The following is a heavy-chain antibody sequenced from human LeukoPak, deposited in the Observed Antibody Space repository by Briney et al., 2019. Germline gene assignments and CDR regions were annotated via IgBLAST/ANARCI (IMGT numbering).Heavy chain of an antibody. CDR1: GGSISISSDY. D-gene: IGHD2/OR15-2a*01. CDR2: IYYSGTT. Sequence: SEALSLTCTVSGGSISISSDYWGWIRQPPGKGLEWIGDIYYSGTTNYNPSLKSRVTMSVDTSKNQFSLKLNSATAADTAVYYCARRLSTRSYYLDDWGQGTLVTVSS. V-gene: IGHV4-39*01. CDR3: ARRLSTRSYYLDD. J-gene: IGHJ4*02.